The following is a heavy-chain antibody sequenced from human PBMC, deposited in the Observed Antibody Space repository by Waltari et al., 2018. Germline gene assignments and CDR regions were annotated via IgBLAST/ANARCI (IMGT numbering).Heavy chain of an antibody. CDR2: IYHRETT. D-gene: IGHD4-17*01. V-gene: IGHV4-38-2*02. Sequence: QVQLQESGPGLVRPSETLSLTCTVSGYSISSGYYWGWIRQPPGKGLEWIGTIYHRETTHYGPSLKGRVTMSVDTSKNQFSLKLSSVTAADTAVYYCARVPSNYGDHVLFDYWGQGTLVTVSS. CDR3: ARVPSNYGDHVLFDY. J-gene: IGHJ4*02. CDR1: GYSISSGYY.